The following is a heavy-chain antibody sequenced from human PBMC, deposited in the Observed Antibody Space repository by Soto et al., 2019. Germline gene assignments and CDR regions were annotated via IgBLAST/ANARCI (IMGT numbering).Heavy chain of an antibody. Sequence: QVQLVESGGGVVQPGRSLRLSCAASGFTFSSYGMHWVRQAPGKGLEWVAVIWYDGSNKYYADSVKGRFTISRDNSKNTLYLKMNSLRAEDTAVYYCARVQSSSWYGDAFDIWGQGTMVTVSS. D-gene: IGHD6-13*01. CDR3: ARVQSSSWYGDAFDI. CDR2: IWYDGSNK. J-gene: IGHJ3*02. V-gene: IGHV3-33*01. CDR1: GFTFSSYG.